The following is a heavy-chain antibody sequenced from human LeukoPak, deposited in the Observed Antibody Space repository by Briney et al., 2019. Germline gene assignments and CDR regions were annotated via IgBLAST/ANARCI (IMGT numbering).Heavy chain of an antibody. D-gene: IGHD6-13*01. V-gene: IGHV4-39*07. CDR2: INHSGST. CDR3: ARTYSSSWLDY. J-gene: IGHJ4*02. CDR1: GGSVSISSYY. Sequence: PSETLSLTCTVSGGSVSISSYYWGWIRQPPGKGLEWIGEINHSGSTNYNPSLKSRVTISVDTSKNQFSLKLSSVTAADTAVYYCARTYSSSWLDYWGQGTLVTVSS.